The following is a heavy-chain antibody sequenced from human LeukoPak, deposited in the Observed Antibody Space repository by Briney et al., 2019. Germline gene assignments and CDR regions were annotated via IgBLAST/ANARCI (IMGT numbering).Heavy chain of an antibody. V-gene: IGHV3-48*03. J-gene: IGHJ4*02. D-gene: IGHD3-22*01. CDR2: ISSSGSTI. CDR1: GFTFSSYE. Sequence: GGSLRLSCAASGFTFSSYEMNWVRQAPGKGLEWVSYISSSGSTIYYADSVKGRFTISRDNAKNSLYLQMNSLRAEDTAVYYCAREESSAYIDYWGQGTLVTVSS. CDR3: AREESSAYIDY.